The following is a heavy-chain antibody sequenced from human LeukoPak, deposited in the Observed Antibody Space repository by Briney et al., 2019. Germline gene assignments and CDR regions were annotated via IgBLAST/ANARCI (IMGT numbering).Heavy chain of an antibody. Sequence: GGSLRLSCAASGFTFSSYGMHWVRQAPGKGLEWVANIKPDGSEKYYVDSVKGRFTISRDNAKNSLILQMGSLRAEDTAVYYCARDPTTSQGSDAFDIWGQGTRVTVSS. CDR3: ARDPTTSQGSDAFDI. CDR2: IKPDGSEK. D-gene: IGHD1-1*01. CDR1: GFTFSSYG. J-gene: IGHJ3*02. V-gene: IGHV3-7*01.